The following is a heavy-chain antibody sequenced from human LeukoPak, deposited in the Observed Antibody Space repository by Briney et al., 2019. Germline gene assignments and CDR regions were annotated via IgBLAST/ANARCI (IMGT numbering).Heavy chain of an antibody. D-gene: IGHD5-18*01. J-gene: IGHJ4*02. Sequence: PSETLSLTCAVYGGSFSGYYWSWIRQPPGKGLEWIGEINHSGSTNYNPSLKSRVTISVDTSKNQFSLKLSSVTAADMAVYYCAREHSYGPFKQPFDYWGQGTLVTVSS. CDR2: INHSGST. CDR1: GGSFSGYY. CDR3: AREHSYGPFKQPFDY. V-gene: IGHV4-34*01.